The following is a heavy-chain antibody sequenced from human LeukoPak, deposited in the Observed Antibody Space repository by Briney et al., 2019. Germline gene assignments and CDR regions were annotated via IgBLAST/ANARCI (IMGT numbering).Heavy chain of an antibody. V-gene: IGHV3-23*01. CDR2: ISASGEST. J-gene: IGHJ4*02. CDR1: GFTFSNYA. Sequence: ASLRLSCAASGFTFSNYAMHWVRQAPGKGLEWVSGISASGESTFYADSVKGRFTISRDKSNNALYLQMNSLRAEDTAVYYCVKASDLYYFDYWGQGTLVTVSS. CDR3: VKASDLYYFDY.